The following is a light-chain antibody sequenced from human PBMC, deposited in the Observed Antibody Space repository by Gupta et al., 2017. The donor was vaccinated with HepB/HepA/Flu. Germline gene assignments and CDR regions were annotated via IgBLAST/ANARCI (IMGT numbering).Light chain of an antibody. CDR2: DNN. CDR1: SSNIGNNY. Sequence: QSVLTQPPSVAAAPRQKVTLSCSGSSSNIGNNYVSWYQQLPGTAPKLLIYDNNKRPAGIPDRFSGSKSGTSATLGITGLQTGDEADYYCGTWDSSLSAYVFGTGTKVTVL. V-gene: IGLV1-51*01. CDR3: GTWDSSLSAYV. J-gene: IGLJ1*01.